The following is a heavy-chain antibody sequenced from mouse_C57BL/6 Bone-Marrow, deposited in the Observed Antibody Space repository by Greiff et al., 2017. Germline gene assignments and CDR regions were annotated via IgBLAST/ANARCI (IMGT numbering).Heavy chain of an antibody. CDR1: GYTFTSYW. CDR3: ASYYYAPYWYFDV. J-gene: IGHJ1*03. D-gene: IGHD1-1*01. V-gene: IGHV1-69*01. Sequence: QVQLQQPGAELVMPGASVKLSCKASGYTFTSYWMHWVKQRPGQGLEWIGEIDPSDSYTNYNQQFKGKSTLTVDKSSSTAYMQLSILTSEDSAVYVCASYYYAPYWYFDVGGTGTTVPVSS. CDR2: IDPSDSYT.